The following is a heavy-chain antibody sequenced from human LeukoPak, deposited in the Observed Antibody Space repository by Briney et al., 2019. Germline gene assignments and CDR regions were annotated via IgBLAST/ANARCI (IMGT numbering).Heavy chain of an antibody. J-gene: IGHJ4*02. V-gene: IGHV3-9*03. D-gene: IGHD1-26*01. Sequence: GRSLRLSCAASGFTFDDYAMHWVRQAPGKGLEWVSGISWNSGSIGYADSVKGRFTISRDNAKNSLYLQMNSLRAEDMALYYCAKGGALGPYYFDYWGQGTLVTASS. CDR1: GFTFDDYA. CDR3: AKGGALGPYYFDY. CDR2: ISWNSGSI.